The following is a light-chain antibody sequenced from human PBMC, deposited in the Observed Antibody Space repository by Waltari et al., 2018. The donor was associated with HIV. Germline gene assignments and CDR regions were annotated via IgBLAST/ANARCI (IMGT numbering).Light chain of an antibody. CDR3: QVWDGNSDHQV. J-gene: IGLJ3*02. Sequence: SYVLTQPPSVSVAPGQTAMITCGGNNIGRKTVQWYQQTPGQAPILVIYDDADRPSGIPERFSGSNSGNTATLTISRVEAGDEADYFCQVWDGNSDHQVFGGGTKLTVL. CDR1: NIGRKT. V-gene: IGLV3-21*02. CDR2: DDA.